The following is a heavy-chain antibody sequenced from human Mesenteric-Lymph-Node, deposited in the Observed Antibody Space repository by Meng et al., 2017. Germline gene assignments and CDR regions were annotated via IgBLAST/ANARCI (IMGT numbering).Heavy chain of an antibody. CDR2: ISSSGSTI. Sequence: GESLKISCAASGFTFSDYYMSWIRQAPGKGLEWVSYISSSGSTIYYADSVKGRFTISRDNAKNSLYLQMNSLRAEDTAVYYCAREGPDYYDSSTPPDAFDIWGQGTMVT. V-gene: IGHV3-11*04. CDR1: GFTFSDYY. D-gene: IGHD3-22*01. J-gene: IGHJ3*02. CDR3: AREGPDYYDSSTPPDAFDI.